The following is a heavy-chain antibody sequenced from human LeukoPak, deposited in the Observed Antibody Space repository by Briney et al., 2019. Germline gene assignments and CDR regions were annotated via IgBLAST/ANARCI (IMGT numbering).Heavy chain of an antibody. CDR3: ARDWGAAGLWDY. Sequence: GGSLRPSCASSGFTFSNYWMSWVRQAPGKGLEWVANIKEDGGEEDYVDSVKGRFTISRDNAKNSLYLQMNSLRAEDTAIYYCARDWGAAGLWDYRGQGTLVTVSS. CDR1: GFTFSNYW. CDR2: IKEDGGEE. D-gene: IGHD6-13*01. V-gene: IGHV3-7*05. J-gene: IGHJ4*02.